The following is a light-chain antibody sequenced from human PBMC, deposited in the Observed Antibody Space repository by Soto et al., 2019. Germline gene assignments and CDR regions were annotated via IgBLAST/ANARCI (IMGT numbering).Light chain of an antibody. CDR2: AAS. J-gene: IGKJ3*01. CDR3: QQFNSDPFT. CDR1: QGITND. V-gene: IGKV1-9*01. Sequence: DIQLTQSPSFLSASVGDRVTITCRASQGITNDLAWYQQKSGKAPKLLIYAASSLQRGVPSTFSGSGFGTEFTLTISSLQPEDFATYFCQQFNSDPFTFGPGTTVDFK.